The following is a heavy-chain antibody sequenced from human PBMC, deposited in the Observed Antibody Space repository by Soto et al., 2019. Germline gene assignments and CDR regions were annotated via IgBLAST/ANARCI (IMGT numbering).Heavy chain of an antibody. CDR2: IMSDGSGT. J-gene: IGHJ4*02. CDR3: ARVAAVAGPSYYFDY. Sequence: EVQLVESGGGLVQPGGSLRLSCAASGFTFSSYWMHWVRQAPGKGLVWVSRIMSDGSGTSYADSVKGRFTISRDNAKNTVYLQMNSLRAEDTAVYYCARVAAVAGPSYYFDYWGQGTLVTVSS. V-gene: IGHV3-74*01. CDR1: GFTFSSYW. D-gene: IGHD6-19*01.